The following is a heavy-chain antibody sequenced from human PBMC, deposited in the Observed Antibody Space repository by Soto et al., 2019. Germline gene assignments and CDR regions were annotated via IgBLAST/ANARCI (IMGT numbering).Heavy chain of an antibody. D-gene: IGHD3-9*01. CDR1: GDSLSSGGHY. J-gene: IGHJ4*02. Sequence: SETLSLTCTVSGDSLSSGGHYWSWIRQHPGKGLEWIGHIYDSVNTYYSPSLRSRVTISADMSKNQFSLNLRSVTAADTAVYYCARVDHRGYFAILTDYWGQGALVTVSS. CDR3: ARVDHRGYFAILTDY. CDR2: IYDSVNT. V-gene: IGHV4-31*03.